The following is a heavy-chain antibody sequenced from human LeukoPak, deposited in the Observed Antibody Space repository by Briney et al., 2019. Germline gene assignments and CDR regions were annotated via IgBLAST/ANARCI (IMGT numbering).Heavy chain of an antibody. V-gene: IGHV4-31*03. CDR3: AREGNSGRAFDY. D-gene: IGHD5-12*01. CDR2: IYYSGST. Sequence: SQTLSLTCTVSGGSISRGGYYWSWIRQHPGKGLEWIGYIYYSGSTYYNPSLKSRVTISVDTSKNQFSLKLNSVTAADTAVYYCAREGNSGRAFDYWGQGTLVTVSS. CDR1: GGSISRGGYY. J-gene: IGHJ4*02.